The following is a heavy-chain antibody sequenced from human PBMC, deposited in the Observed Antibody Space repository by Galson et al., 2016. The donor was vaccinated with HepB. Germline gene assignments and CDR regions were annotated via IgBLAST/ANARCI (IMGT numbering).Heavy chain of an antibody. V-gene: IGHV3-23*01. CDR2: MSGSGAST. CDR3: ARLPGASQYYYYYMDV. CDR1: GFTFSSYA. J-gene: IGHJ6*03. D-gene: IGHD4/OR15-4a*01. Sequence: SLRLSCAASGFTFSSYAINWVHQAPGKGLEWVSVMSGSGASTYYADSVKGRFTISRDNSKNMLYLQMNSLRADDTAVYYCARLPGASQYYYYYMDVWGQGTMVTVSS.